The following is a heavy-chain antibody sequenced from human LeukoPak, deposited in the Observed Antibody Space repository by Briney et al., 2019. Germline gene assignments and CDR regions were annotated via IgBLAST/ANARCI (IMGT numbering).Heavy chain of an antibody. CDR2: IHSGGTT. V-gene: IGHV4-4*07. J-gene: IGHJ6*02. CDR1: GDSISDDY. CDR3: ASAIAVAGTVYYYYGMDV. D-gene: IGHD6-19*01. Sequence: SETLSLTCTVSGDSISDDYYTWMRQPAGKGLEWIGCIHSGGTTNYNPSLMSRVTLSIDKSKKHISLRLTSVTAADTAVYYCASAIAVAGTVYYYYGMDVWGQGTTVTVSS.